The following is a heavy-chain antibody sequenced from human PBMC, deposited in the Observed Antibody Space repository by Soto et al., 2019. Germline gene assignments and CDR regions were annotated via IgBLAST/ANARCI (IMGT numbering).Heavy chain of an antibody. CDR2: IYGAGST. CDR1: GVSFTSNNL. J-gene: IGHJ4*02. CDR3: ASRDPGTSVDY. V-gene: IGHV4-4*02. Sequence: SETLSLTCAVSGVSFTSNNLWSWVRQPPGQGLGGIGEIYGAGSTNYNPSLKSRVTISLDKSENPFSLQVTCLTAADTAVYYCASRDPGTSVDYWGQGTLVTVSS. D-gene: IGHD1-7*01.